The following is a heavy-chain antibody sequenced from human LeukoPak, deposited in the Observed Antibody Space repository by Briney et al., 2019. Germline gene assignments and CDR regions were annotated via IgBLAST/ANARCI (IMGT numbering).Heavy chain of an antibody. V-gene: IGHV1-46*01. D-gene: IGHD3-22*01. J-gene: IGHJ3*02. CDR2: INPSGGST. Sequence: ASVKVSCKASGYTFTSYYMHWVRQAPGQGLEWMGIINPSGGSTSYAQKFQGRVTMTRDTSTSTVYMELSSLRSEDTAVHYCARAVHYYDSSGYHDAFDIWGQGTMVTVSS. CDR1: GYTFTSYY. CDR3: ARAVHYYDSSGYHDAFDI.